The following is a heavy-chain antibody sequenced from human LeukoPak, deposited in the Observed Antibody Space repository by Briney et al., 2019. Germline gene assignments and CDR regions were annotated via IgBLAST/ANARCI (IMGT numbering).Heavy chain of an antibody. D-gene: IGHD4-23*01. CDR2: IYFSGTA. CDR1: GDSISPSSYY. CDR3: ARPRRTSVVTSDFDY. J-gene: IGHJ4*02. Sequence: SETLSLTCTVSGDSISPSSYYWGWIRQAPGKGLEWIASIYFSGTAYYNPSLKSRVTMSVDTSKNQFSLNLRSVTAADTAMYYCARPRRTSVVTSDFDYWGQGILVTVSS. V-gene: IGHV4-39*01.